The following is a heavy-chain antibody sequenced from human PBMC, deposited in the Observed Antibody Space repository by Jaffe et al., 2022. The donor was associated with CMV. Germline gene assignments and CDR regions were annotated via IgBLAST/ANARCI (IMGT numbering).Heavy chain of an antibody. CDR2: ISGSGGST. V-gene: IGHV3-23*01. D-gene: IGHD3-9*01. Sequence: EVQLLESGGGLVQPGGSLRLSCAASGFTFSSYAMSWVRQAPGKGLEWVSAISGSGGSTYYADSVKGRFTISRDNSKNTLYLQMNSLRAEDTAVYYCAKIQYDILTGYYFRGVLYYFDYWGQGTLVTVSS. CDR3: AKIQYDILTGYYFRGVLYYFDY. J-gene: IGHJ4*02. CDR1: GFTFSSYA.